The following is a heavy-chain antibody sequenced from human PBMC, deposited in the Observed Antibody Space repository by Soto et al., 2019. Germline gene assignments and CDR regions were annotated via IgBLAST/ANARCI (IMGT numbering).Heavy chain of an antibody. V-gene: IGHV1-69*06. Sequence: QVKLVQSRAEVKKPGSSVRVSCKASEGTFNSYVVSWVRQAPGQGLQWMGGIIPLFGTTNYAHQLEGRVTITADTSTTTAYRKPSGLKPRDTAVYYCARGDTIFESSERYYHYGLDVWGQGTTVIVSS. CDR3: ARGDTIFESSERYYHYGLDV. CDR1: EGTFNSYV. D-gene: IGHD3-3*01. CDR2: IIPLFGTT. J-gene: IGHJ6*02.